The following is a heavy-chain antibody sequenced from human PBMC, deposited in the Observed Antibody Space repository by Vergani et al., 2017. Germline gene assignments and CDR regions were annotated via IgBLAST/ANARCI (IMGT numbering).Heavy chain of an antibody. D-gene: IGHD2-15*01. Sequence: QVQLVQSGGGVVQPGGSLRLSCVASGFTFNRYGMQWVRQAPGKGLEWVAYVLFDGSNEYYADSVKGRFLVSRDNSNDALYLQMNSLRTDDTAVYYCARDLAYCHEGSCALWGQGSVVTVSS. CDR3: ARDLAYCHEGSCAL. CDR2: VLFDGSNE. V-gene: IGHV3-30*02. J-gene: IGHJ4*02. CDR1: GFTFNRYG.